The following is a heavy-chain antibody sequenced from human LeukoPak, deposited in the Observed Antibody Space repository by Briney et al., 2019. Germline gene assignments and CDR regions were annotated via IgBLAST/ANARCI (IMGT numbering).Heavy chain of an antibody. V-gene: IGHV4-61*02. CDR3: ARGERRLRRFDY. D-gene: IGHD4-17*01. Sequence: SETLSLTCTVSGGSISSGSYYWSWIRQPAGKGLEWIGRIFTSGSTKYNPSLKSRVTISVDTSKNQFSLKLSSVTAADTAVYYCARGERRLRRFDYWGQGTLVTVSS. CDR1: GGSISSGSYY. J-gene: IGHJ4*02. CDR2: IFTSGST.